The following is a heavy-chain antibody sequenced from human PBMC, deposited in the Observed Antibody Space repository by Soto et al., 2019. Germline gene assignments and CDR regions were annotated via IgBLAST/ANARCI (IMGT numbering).Heavy chain of an antibody. V-gene: IGHV4-39*01. CDR3: ARRGYMVY. Sequence: QLQLQESGPGLVKPSETLSLTCTVSAGSISSSSYYWGWIRQPPGKGLEWIGSIYYSGSTYYNPSLQSRVTISVATSKNQFSLKLSSVTAADTAVYYCARRGYMVYWGQGTLVTVSS. CDR1: AGSISSSSYY. D-gene: IGHD3-10*01. J-gene: IGHJ4*02. CDR2: IYYSGST.